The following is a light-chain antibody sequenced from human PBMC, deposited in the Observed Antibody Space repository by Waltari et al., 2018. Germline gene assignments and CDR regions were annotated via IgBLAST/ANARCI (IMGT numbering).Light chain of an antibody. CDR2: AAS. Sequence: IVLTQSPGTLSLSPGERATLSCRASQSVSRYLAWYQQRPGQAPRLLIYAASTRATGIPDRFSGSGYGTDFTRTISRLEPEDFAVYYCQNHERLPATFGQGTKVEIK. CDR3: QNHERLPAT. J-gene: IGKJ1*01. V-gene: IGKV3-20*01. CDR1: QSVSRY.